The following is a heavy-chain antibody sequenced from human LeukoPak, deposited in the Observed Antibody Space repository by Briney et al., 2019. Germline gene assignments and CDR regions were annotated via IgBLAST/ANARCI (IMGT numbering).Heavy chain of an antibody. CDR2: ISSSSSYI. CDR3: ARFSEYGDYWALGI. CDR1: GFTFSSYS. Sequence: GGSLRLSCAASGFTFSSYSMNWVRQAPGKGLEWVSSISSSSSYIYYADSVKGRFTISRDNAKNSLYLQMNSLRAEDTAVYYCARFSEYGDYWALGIWGQGTMVTVSS. J-gene: IGHJ3*02. D-gene: IGHD4-17*01. V-gene: IGHV3-21*01.